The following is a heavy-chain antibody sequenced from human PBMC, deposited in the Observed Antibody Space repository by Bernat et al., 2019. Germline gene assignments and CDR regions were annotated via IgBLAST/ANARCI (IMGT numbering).Heavy chain of an antibody. D-gene: IGHD1-26*01. CDR1: GFTFSSYW. CDR2: INSDGSST. CDR3: AKDWDLGGSPEYFQH. V-gene: IGHV3-74*01. J-gene: IGHJ1*01. Sequence: EVQLVESGGGLVQPGESLRLSCAASGFTFSSYWMHWVRQAPGKGLVWVSRINSDGSSTSYADSVKGRFTISRDNAKNTLYLQMNSLRAEDTAVYYCAKDWDLGGSPEYFQHWGQGTLVTVSS.